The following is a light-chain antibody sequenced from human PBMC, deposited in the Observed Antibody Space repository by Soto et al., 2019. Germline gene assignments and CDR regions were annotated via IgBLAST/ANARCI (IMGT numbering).Light chain of an antibody. Sequence: QSVLTQPPSASGTPGQRVTISCSGSSSNIGSNTVNWYQQLPGAAPKLLIYGSNQWPSGVPDRVSGSKSGTSASLAISGLQSEDEADYYCAAWDDSLNGHVVFGGGTKLTVL. V-gene: IGLV1-44*01. J-gene: IGLJ2*01. CDR1: SSNIGSNT. CDR2: GSN. CDR3: AAWDDSLNGHVV.